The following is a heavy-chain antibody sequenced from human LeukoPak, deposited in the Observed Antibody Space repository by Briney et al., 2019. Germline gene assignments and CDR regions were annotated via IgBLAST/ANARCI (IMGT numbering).Heavy chain of an antibody. CDR1: GFTFSSYG. V-gene: IGHV3-30*18. D-gene: IGHD5-18*01. CDR2: IIYDGSKK. Sequence: GGSLRLSCAASGFTFSSYGMHWVRQAPGKGLEWVAAIIYDGSKKYYADSVKGRFTISRDNSKNTLYLQMNSLRAEDTAVYYCAKDHLAGYSYGGYYFDYWGQGTLVTVSS. CDR3: AKDHLAGYSYGGYYFDY. J-gene: IGHJ4*02.